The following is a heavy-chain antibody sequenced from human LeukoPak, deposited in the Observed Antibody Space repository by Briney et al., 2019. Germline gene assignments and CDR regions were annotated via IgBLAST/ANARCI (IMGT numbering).Heavy chain of an antibody. Sequence: GGSLRLSCAASGLTFSSYWMHWVRQAPGKGLVWVSRINSDGSSTSYADSVKGRFTISRDNAKNTLYLQMNSLRAEDTAVYYCARGLEYYYYGMDVWGQGTTVTVSS. CDR2: INSDGSST. V-gene: IGHV3-74*01. CDR1: GLTFSSYW. D-gene: IGHD3-3*01. CDR3: ARGLEYYYYGMDV. J-gene: IGHJ6*02.